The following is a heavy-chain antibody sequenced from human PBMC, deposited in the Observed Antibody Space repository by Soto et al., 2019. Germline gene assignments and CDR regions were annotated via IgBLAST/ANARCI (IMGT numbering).Heavy chain of an antibody. CDR3: ATWRSDY. V-gene: IGHV6-1*01. CDR2: TYYRSKWYN. CDR1: WYSVSSNSAA. J-gene: IGHJ4*02. Sequence: PSHTLSITYAISWYSVSSNSAAWNWIRHSPSRGLEWLGRTYYRSKWYNDYAVSMRGRITINPDTTKNQYSLHLNSATPEDTAVYYWATWRSDYWGQGTLVTAPQ.